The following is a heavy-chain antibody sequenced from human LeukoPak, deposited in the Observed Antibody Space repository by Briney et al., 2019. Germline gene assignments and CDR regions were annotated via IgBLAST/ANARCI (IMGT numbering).Heavy chain of an antibody. CDR1: GFTFSSYE. D-gene: IGHD3-3*01. Sequence: GGSLRLSCAASGFTFSSYEMNWVRQAPGKGLEWDSYISSSGSTIYYADSVKGRFTISRDNAKNSLYLQMNSLRAEDTAVYYCAREGAIFRVITEGGCDYWGQGTLVTVSS. V-gene: IGHV3-48*03. CDR3: AREGAIFRVITEGGCDY. CDR2: ISSSGSTI. J-gene: IGHJ4*02.